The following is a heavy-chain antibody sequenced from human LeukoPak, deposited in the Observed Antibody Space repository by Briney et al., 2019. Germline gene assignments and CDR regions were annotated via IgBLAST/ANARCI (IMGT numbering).Heavy chain of an antibody. V-gene: IGHV1-58*01. CDR1: GFTFTSRSA. CDR3: AAPYTSSWFDL. Sequence: GASVKVSCKASGFTFTSRSAVQWVRQARGQRLEWIGWIVVDSDNTNYAENFQERVTITRDMSASISYMELSSLRSEDTAVYFCAAPYTSSWFDLWGQGTLVTVSS. J-gene: IGHJ5*02. CDR2: IVVDSDNT. D-gene: IGHD6-13*01.